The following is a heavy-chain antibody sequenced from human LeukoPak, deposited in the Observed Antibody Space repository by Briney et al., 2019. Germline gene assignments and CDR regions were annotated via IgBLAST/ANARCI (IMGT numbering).Heavy chain of an antibody. V-gene: IGHV1-69*13. D-gene: IGHD5-24*01. CDR2: IIPIFGTA. CDR1: GYTFTSYG. CDR3: ASIGDGYNPRPFDY. J-gene: IGHJ4*02. Sequence: SVKVSCKASGYTFTSYGISWVRQAPGQGLEWMGGIIPIFGTANYAQKFQGRVTITADESTSTAYMELSSLRSEDTAVYYCASIGDGYNPRPFDYWGQGTLVTVSS.